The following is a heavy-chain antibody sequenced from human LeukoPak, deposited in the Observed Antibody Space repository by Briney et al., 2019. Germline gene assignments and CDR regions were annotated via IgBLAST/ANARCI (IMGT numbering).Heavy chain of an antibody. CDR1: GFTFSSYE. CDR2: ISGDGGST. V-gene: IGHV3-43*02. Sequence: GGSLRLSCAASGFTFSSYEMNWVRQAPGKGLEWVSLISGDGGSTYYADSVKGRFTISRDNSKNSLYLQMNSLRTEDTALYYCAKDFDSSGHGDYWGQGTLVTVSS. D-gene: IGHD3-22*01. CDR3: AKDFDSSGHGDY. J-gene: IGHJ4*02.